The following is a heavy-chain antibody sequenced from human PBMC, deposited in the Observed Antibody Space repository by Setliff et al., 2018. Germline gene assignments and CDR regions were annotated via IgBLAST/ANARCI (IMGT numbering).Heavy chain of an antibody. CDR1: GYTFSTYG. CDR2: ISPYNGYI. V-gene: IGHV1-18*01. D-gene: IGHD2-2*01. CDR3: TRDTNIVVVPPHRTAFDI. J-gene: IGHJ3*02. Sequence: RPSVKVSCKASGYTFSTYGIAWVRQAPGQGLEWMGWISPYNGYIIYAHKFQGRVTMTTDTSTGTADMELRNLRSDDTAVYYCTRDTNIVVVPPHRTAFDIWGQGTMVTVSS.